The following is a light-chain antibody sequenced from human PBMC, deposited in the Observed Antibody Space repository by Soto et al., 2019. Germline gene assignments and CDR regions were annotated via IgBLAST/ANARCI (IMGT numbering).Light chain of an antibody. Sequence: QSVLTQTASVSGSPGQSITISCTGTSSDVGGYNYVSWYQQHPGKAPKLMIYEVSNRPSGVSNRFSGSKSGNTASLTISGLQAEDEADYYCSSYTRSSTRVFGGGTKVTVL. V-gene: IGLV2-14*01. CDR3: SSYTRSSTRV. CDR1: SSDVGGYNY. CDR2: EVS. J-gene: IGLJ3*02.